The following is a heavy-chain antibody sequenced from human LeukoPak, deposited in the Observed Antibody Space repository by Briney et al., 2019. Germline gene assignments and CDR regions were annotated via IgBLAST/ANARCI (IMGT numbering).Heavy chain of an antibody. D-gene: IGHD6-13*01. V-gene: IGHV4-4*09. Sequence: SETLSLTCTVSGGSISSYYWSWIRQPPGKGLEWIGYIYTSGSTNYNPSLKSRVTISVDTSKNQFSLKLSSVTAADTAVYYCARHLGAAGRFYYYYMDVWGKGITVTVSS. J-gene: IGHJ6*03. CDR3: ARHLGAAGRFYYYYMDV. CDR1: GGSISSYY. CDR2: IYTSGST.